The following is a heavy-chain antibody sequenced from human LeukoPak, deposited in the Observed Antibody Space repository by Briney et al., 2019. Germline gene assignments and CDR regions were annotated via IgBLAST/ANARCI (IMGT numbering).Heavy chain of an antibody. Sequence: ASVKVSCKASGYTFTSYGISWVRQAPGQGLEWMGWISAYNGNTNYAQKLQGRVTMTTDASTSTAYMELRSLRSDDTAVYYCAIDYDILTGPRFDYWGQGTLVTVSS. D-gene: IGHD3-9*01. CDR1: GYTFTSYG. J-gene: IGHJ4*02. CDR2: ISAYNGNT. V-gene: IGHV1-18*01. CDR3: AIDYDILTGPRFDY.